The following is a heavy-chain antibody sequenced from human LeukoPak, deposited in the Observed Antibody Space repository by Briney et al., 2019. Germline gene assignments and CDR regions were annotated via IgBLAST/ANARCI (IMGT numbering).Heavy chain of an antibody. V-gene: IGHV1-8*01. J-gene: IGHJ4*02. CDR2: MKPNSGNT. Sequence: ASVKVSCKASGYTFTSYDINWVRQAPGQGIEWMGWMKPNSGNTGYAQKFQGRFTMTRNTSISTAYMELSSLRSEDTAVYYCARGPVSRYCSGGSCYRLGYWGQGTLVTVSS. CDR1: GYTFTSYD. CDR3: ARGPVSRYCSGGSCYRLGY. D-gene: IGHD2-15*01.